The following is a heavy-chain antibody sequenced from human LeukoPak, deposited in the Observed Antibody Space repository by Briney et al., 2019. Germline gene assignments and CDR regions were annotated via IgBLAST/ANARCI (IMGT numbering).Heavy chain of an antibody. V-gene: IGHV1-2*02. Sequence: GASVKVSCKASGYTFTGYYMHWVRQAPGQGLEWMGWINPNSGGTNYAQKFQGRVTMTRDTSISTAYMELSRLRSDDTAVYYCAREYYDILTGYENFDYWGQGTLVTVSS. CDR2: INPNSGGT. CDR3: AREYYDILTGYENFDY. CDR1: GYTFTGYY. D-gene: IGHD3-9*01. J-gene: IGHJ4*02.